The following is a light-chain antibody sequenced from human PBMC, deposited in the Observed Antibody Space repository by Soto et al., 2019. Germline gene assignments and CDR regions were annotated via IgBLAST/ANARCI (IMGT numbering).Light chain of an antibody. CDR2: GAS. V-gene: IGKV3-20*01. CDR1: QSVASTY. Sequence: IVLTPSPRSLSFSPGSAATLCLRASQSVASTYLAWYQHTPGQAPRLLIYGASSRASGIPDRFSGSGSGTDFTLTISRLEPEDFAVFYCQYYDSPGITFGQGTRLA. CDR3: QYYDSPGIT. J-gene: IGKJ5*01.